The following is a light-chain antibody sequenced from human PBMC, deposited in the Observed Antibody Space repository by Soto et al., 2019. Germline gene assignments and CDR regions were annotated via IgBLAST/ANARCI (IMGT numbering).Light chain of an antibody. CDR2: DDS. Sequence: SYELTQPPSVSVAPGQTARIICGGNNIGSKSVHWYQQKPGQAPVLVVYDDSDRPSGIPARFSGSNSGNTATLTISRVEAGDEADYYCQVWDSSSDWVFGGGTKLTVL. CDR1: NIGSKS. J-gene: IGLJ3*02. CDR3: QVWDSSSDWV. V-gene: IGLV3-21*02.